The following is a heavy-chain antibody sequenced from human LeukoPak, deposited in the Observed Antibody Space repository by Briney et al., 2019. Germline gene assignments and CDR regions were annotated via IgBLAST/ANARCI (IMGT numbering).Heavy chain of an antibody. CDR2: ISSSGSTI. Sequence: GGSLRLSCAASGFTFSDYYMSWIRQAPGKGLEWVSYISSSGSTIYYADSVKGRFTISRDNAKNSLYLQMNSLRAEDTAVYYCARGDRITMVRGVIITLYGMDVWGQGTTVTVSS. D-gene: IGHD3-10*01. CDR3: ARGDRITMVRGVIITLYGMDV. V-gene: IGHV3-11*01. CDR1: GFTFSDYY. J-gene: IGHJ6*02.